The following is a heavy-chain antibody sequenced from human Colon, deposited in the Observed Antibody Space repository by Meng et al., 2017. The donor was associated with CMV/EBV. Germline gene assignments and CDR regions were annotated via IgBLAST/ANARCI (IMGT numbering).Heavy chain of an antibody. CDR3: ARGFSSTPTFDP. D-gene: IGHD2-2*01. J-gene: IGHJ5*02. Sequence: GESLKISCAASGFSFYKYAMSWVRQAPGRGLEWVASISGPGGSTSYADSVKGRFTISRDNSKNTLYLQMNSLRAEDTAVYYCARGFSSTPTFDPWGQGTLVTVSS. V-gene: IGHV3-23*01. CDR1: GFSFYKYA. CDR2: ISGPGGST.